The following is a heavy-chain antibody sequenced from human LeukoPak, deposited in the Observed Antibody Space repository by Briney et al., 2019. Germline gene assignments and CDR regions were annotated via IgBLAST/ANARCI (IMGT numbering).Heavy chain of an antibody. V-gene: IGHV1-18*01. CDR1: GYIFTSYG. Sequence: ASVKVSCKASGYIFTSYGISWVRQAPGQGLEWMGWISAYNGNTNYAQKLQGRVTMTTDTSTTTAYMELRSLRSDDTAVYYCARAMSIAARLQTIFDYWGQGTLVTVSS. CDR2: ISAYNGNT. J-gene: IGHJ4*02. D-gene: IGHD6-6*01. CDR3: ARAMSIAARLQTIFDY.